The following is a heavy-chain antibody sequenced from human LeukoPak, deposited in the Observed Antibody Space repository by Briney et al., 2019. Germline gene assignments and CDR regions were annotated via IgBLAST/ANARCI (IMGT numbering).Heavy chain of an antibody. CDR3: ARMVAAKLGY. V-gene: IGHV4-34*01. Sequence: SETLPLTCAVYGGSFSGYYWSWIRQPPGKGLEWIGEINHSGGTNYNPSLKGRVTISVDTSKNQFSLKLSSVTAADTAVYYCARMVAAKLGYWGQGTLVTVSS. J-gene: IGHJ4*02. CDR2: INHSGGT. D-gene: IGHD6-25*01. CDR1: GGSFSGYY.